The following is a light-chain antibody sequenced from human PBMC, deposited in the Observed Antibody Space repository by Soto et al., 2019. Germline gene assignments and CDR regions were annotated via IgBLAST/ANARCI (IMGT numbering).Light chain of an antibody. Sequence: QSVLIQPPSASGSPGQSVTISCTGTSSDVGGYNYVSWYQQHPGKAPKLMIYEVSERPSGVPDRFSGSKSSNTASLTVSGLQDEDEADYYCSSYAGSNNFVFGTGTKLTVL. CDR2: EVS. V-gene: IGLV2-8*01. CDR3: SSYAGSNNFV. J-gene: IGLJ1*01. CDR1: SSDVGGYNY.